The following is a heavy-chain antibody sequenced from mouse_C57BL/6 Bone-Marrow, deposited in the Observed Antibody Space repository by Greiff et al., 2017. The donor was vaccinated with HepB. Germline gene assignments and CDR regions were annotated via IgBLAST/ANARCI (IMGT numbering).Heavy chain of an antibody. CDR1: GFTFSDFY. J-gene: IGHJ2*01. V-gene: IGHV7-1*01. D-gene: IGHD2-3*01. CDR2: SRNKANDYTT. CDR3: ARERWFYFDY. Sequence: EVKLMESGGGLVQSGRSLRLSCATSGFTFSDFYMEWVRQAPGKGLEWIAASRNKANDYTTEYSASVKGRFIVSRDTSQSILYLQMNALTSEDSAVYYCARERWFYFDYWGQGTTLTVSS.